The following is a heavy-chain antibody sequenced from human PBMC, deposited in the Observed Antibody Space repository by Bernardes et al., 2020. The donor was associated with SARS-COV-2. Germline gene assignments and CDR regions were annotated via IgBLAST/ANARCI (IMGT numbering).Heavy chain of an antibody. CDR2: IDWDDDK. V-gene: IGHV2-70*01. CDR3: ARTRDRSIAAPIYYFDY. J-gene: IGHJ4*02. Sequence: SHHAPGKSTLTLTLTCTFSGFSLSNRGMCVSWIRQPPGKALEWLALIDWDDDKYYSTSLKTRLTISKDTSKNQVVLTMTNMDPVDTATYYCARTRDRSIAAPIYYFDYWGQGTLVTVSA. CDR1: GFSLSNRGMC. D-gene: IGHD6-6*01.